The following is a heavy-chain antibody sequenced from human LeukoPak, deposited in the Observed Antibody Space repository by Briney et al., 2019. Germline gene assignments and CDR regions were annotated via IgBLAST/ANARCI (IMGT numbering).Heavy chain of an antibody. V-gene: IGHV4-59*13. Sequence: SETLSLTCSVSGGSISGYYWSWLRQPPGKGLEYIGYIYYSGSTNYNPSLNSRVTISVDTSKNQFSLKLSSVTAADTAVYYCARHYYDSSGYYIFDYWGQGTLVTVSS. CDR1: GGSISGYY. CDR3: ARHYYDSSGYYIFDY. CDR2: IYYSGST. D-gene: IGHD3-22*01. J-gene: IGHJ4*02.